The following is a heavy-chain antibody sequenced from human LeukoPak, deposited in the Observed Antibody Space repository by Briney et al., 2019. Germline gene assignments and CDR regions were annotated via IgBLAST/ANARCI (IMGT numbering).Heavy chain of an antibody. CDR1: EFTGFTFSGSA. Sequence: GSLRLSCAASEFTGFTFSGSAMSWVRQAPGKGLEWVSAISGSGAATFYADSVKGRFTISRDNSKNTLYLQMNSLRDEDTAVYYCARGAVADLEYFQHWGQGTLVTVSS. CDR2: ISGSGAAT. J-gene: IGHJ1*01. D-gene: IGHD6-19*01. V-gene: IGHV3-23*01. CDR3: ARGAVADLEYFQH.